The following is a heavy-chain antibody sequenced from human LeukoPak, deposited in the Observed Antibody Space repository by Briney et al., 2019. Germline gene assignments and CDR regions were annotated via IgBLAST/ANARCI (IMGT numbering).Heavy chain of an antibody. CDR1: GYTFTSYD. Sequence: GASVKVSCKASGYTFTSYDINWVRQATGQGLEWMGWMNPNSGNTGYAQKFQGRVTMTRNTSISTAYMELSSLRSEDTAVYYCARGPPSSGSYYFDYWGQGTLVTVSS. CDR3: ARGPPSSGSYYFDY. D-gene: IGHD3-22*01. CDR2: MNPNSGNT. V-gene: IGHV1-8*01. J-gene: IGHJ4*02.